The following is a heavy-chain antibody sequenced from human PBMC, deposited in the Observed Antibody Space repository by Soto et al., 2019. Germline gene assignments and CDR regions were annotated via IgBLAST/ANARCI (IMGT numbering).Heavy chain of an antibody. CDR3: ARDRRLITMVRGVSLGFDP. CDR1: GGSFSGYY. Sequence: SETLSLTCAVYGGSFSGYYWSWIRQPPGKGLEWIGEINDSGSTNYNPSLKSRVTISVDTSKNQFSLKLSSVTAADTAVYYCARDRRLITMVRGVSLGFDPWGQGTLVTVSS. V-gene: IGHV4-34*01. J-gene: IGHJ5*02. D-gene: IGHD3-10*01. CDR2: INDSGST.